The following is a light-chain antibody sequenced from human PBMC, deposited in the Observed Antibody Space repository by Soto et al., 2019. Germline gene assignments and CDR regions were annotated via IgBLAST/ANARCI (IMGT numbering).Light chain of an antibody. J-gene: IGKJ1*01. CDR2: KAP. Sequence: DIKMNQSPSSLSASVGDRVSMTCRASQSISSYLNWYQQKPGKAPNLLIHKAPRLQSGVPSRFSGSGSGTEFTLTISGLQPDDFATYYCQQYNSYSVTFGQGTKVDI. V-gene: IGKV1-5*03. CDR3: QQYNSYSVT. CDR1: QSISSY.